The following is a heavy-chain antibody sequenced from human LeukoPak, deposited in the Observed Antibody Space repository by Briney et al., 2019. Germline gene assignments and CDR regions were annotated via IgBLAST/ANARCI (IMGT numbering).Heavy chain of an antibody. Sequence: SVKVSCKASGGTFSSYAISWVRQAPGQGLEWMGRIIPIFGTANYAQKFQGRVTITTDESTSTAYMELSRLRSEDTAVYYCARMASSYSSSSYWGQGTLVTVSS. J-gene: IGHJ4*02. D-gene: IGHD6-13*01. V-gene: IGHV1-69*05. CDR1: GGTFSSYA. CDR2: IIPIFGTA. CDR3: ARMASSYSSSSY.